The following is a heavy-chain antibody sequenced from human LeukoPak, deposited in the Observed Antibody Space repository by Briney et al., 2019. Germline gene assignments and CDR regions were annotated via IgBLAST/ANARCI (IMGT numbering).Heavy chain of an antibody. CDR3: ARGGTFVSDY. D-gene: IGHD1-1*01. CDR1: GFTFSSFW. J-gene: IGHJ4*02. V-gene: IGHV3-7*01. CDR2: IKTDGSEK. Sequence: PGGSLRLSCAASGFTFSSFWMSWVRQAPGKGLEWVANIKTDGSEKYYVGSMRGRFTVSRDNAKNSLYLQMDSLRAEDTAVYYCARGGTFVSDYWGQGTLVTVSS.